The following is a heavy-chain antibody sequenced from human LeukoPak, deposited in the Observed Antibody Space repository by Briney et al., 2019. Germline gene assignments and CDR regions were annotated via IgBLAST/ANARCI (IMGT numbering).Heavy chain of an antibody. V-gene: IGHV3-7*05. Sequence: GGSLRLSCAASGFTFSSYEMNWVRQAPGKGLEWVANIKEDGSEKHYVDSVKGRFTISRDNAKNSLYLQMNSLRAEDTAVYYCARAPGMTAFDYWGQGTLVTVSS. CDR3: ARAPGMTAFDY. D-gene: IGHD1-20*01. CDR2: IKEDGSEK. J-gene: IGHJ4*02. CDR1: GFTFSSYE.